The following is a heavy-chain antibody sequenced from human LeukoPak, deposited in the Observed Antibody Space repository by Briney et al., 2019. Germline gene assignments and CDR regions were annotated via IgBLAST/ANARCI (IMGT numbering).Heavy chain of an antibody. V-gene: IGHV4-34*01. CDR3: ARGLRSGYYYRVYYFDY. CDR2: INHSGST. D-gene: IGHD3-22*01. J-gene: IGHJ4*02. Sequence: SETLSLTCAVYGGSFSGYYWSWIRQPPGKGLEWIGEINHSGSTNYNPSLKSRVTISVDTSKNQFSLKLSSVTAADTAVYYCARGLRSGYYYRVYYFDYWGQGTLVTVSS. CDR1: GGSFSGYY.